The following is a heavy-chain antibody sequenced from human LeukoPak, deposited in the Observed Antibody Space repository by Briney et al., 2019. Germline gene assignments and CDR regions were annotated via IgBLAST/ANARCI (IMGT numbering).Heavy chain of an antibody. CDR3: ARGGVVGTMLRGINWFDP. V-gene: IGHV4-59*01. Sequence: SETLSLTCSVSGIPLSNYYWNWIRQSPGKGLEWIGYIYYSGSTDYNPSLKSRVTMSIDMSKRQFSLELSSVTAADTAVYYSARGGVVGTMLRGINWFDPWGPGTLVAVSS. CDR2: IYYSGST. CDR1: GIPLSNYY. D-gene: IGHD3-10*01. J-gene: IGHJ5*02.